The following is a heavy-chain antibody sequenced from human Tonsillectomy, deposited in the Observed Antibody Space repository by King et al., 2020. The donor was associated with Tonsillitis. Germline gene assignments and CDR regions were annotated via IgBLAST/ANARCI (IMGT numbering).Heavy chain of an antibody. CDR1: GYTFIGYD. J-gene: IGHJ6*02. CDR3: ARVLIAAAGLYYYGMDV. V-gene: IGHV1-2*02. Sequence: QLVQSGAEVKKPGASVKVSCKASGYTFIGYDIHWVRQAPGQGPEWMGWINLNSGGTKYAQQFQCRVTMTRDTSISTAYMELSRLKSDDTAVYYCARVLIAAAGLYYYGMDVWGQGTTVTVSS. CDR2: INLNSGGT. D-gene: IGHD6-13*01.